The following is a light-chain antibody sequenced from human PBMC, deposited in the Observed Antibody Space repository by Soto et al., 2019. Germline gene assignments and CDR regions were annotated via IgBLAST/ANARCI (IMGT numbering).Light chain of an antibody. CDR1: QSVSSSY. V-gene: IGKV3-20*01. CDR2: GAS. Sequence: EIVLTQFPGSLSLSPGDRATLSCRASQSVSSSYLAWFQQKPGQAPRLLIYGASTWASGIPVRFSGRGSGTDFTLTISSLQSDDFAIYYCQQYHSWTWTFGQGTKVDIK. J-gene: IGKJ1*01. CDR3: QQYHSWTWT.